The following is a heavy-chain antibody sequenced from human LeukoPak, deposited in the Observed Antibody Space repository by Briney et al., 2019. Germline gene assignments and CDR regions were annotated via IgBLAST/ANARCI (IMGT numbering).Heavy chain of an antibody. Sequence: ASVKVSCKASGYTFTCYYMHWVRQAPGQGLEWMGIINPSGGSTSYAQKFQGRVTMTRDMSTSTVYMELSSLRSEDTAVYYCARVPRGPTDGIAVDHWGQGTLVTVSS. CDR3: ARVPRGPTDGIAVDH. CDR2: INPSGGST. D-gene: IGHD6-19*01. CDR1: GYTFTCYY. J-gene: IGHJ4*02. V-gene: IGHV1-46*01.